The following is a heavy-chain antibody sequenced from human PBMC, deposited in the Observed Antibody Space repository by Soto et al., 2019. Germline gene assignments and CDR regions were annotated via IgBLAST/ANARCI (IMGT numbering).Heavy chain of an antibody. CDR2: ISYDGSNK. Sequence: GGSLRLSCAASGFTFSSYAMHWVRQAPGKGLEWVAVISYDGSNKYYADCVKDRFTISRDNSKNTLYLQMNSLRAEDTAVYYCARDGVTYYYESSGSMDYWGQGTLVTVSS. V-gene: IGHV3-30-3*01. CDR3: ARDGVTYYYESSGSMDY. J-gene: IGHJ4*02. CDR1: GFTFSSYA. D-gene: IGHD3-22*01.